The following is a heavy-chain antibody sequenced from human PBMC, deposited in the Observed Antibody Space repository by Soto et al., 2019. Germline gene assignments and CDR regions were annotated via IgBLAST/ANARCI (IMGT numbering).Heavy chain of an antibody. J-gene: IGHJ4*02. V-gene: IGHV1-18*01. CDR2: ISVYNGNV. Sequence: QVQLVPSGAEVKKPGASVKISCKASGFPFSKSGIAWERQAPGQGLEWMAWISVYNGNVNYAQALQDRVTLTTDTSTNTAYMELRSLRSDDTAVYYCARQMVLLFLPDFWGQGTLVTVSS. CDR1: GFPFSKSG. D-gene: IGHD2-8*01. CDR3: ARQMVLLFLPDF.